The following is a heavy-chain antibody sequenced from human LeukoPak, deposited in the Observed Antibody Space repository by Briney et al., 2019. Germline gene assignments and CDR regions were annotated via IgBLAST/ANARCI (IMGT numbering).Heavy chain of an antibody. CDR2: ISSSSSTI. J-gene: IGHJ4*02. Sequence: GGSLRLSCAASGFTFSSYVMSWVRQAPGKGLEWVSYISSSSSTIYYADSVKGRFTISRDNAKNSLYLQMNSLRAEDTAVYYCAGGYYYDSTYWGQGTLVTVSS. CDR1: GFTFSSYV. D-gene: IGHD3-22*01. CDR3: AGGYYYDSTY. V-gene: IGHV3-48*01.